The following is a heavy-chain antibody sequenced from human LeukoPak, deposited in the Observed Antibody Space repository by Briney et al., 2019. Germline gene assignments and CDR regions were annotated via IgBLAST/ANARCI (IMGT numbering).Heavy chain of an antibody. D-gene: IGHD6-19*01. CDR2: ISSSGSTI. CDR3: ARMAVAARDYFDY. Sequence: GGSLRLSCAASGFTFSSYGMHWVRQAPGKGLEWVSYISSSGSTIYYADSVKGRFTISRDNAKNSLYLQMNSLRAEDTAVYYCARMAVAARDYFDYWGQGTLVTVSS. CDR1: GFTFSSYG. J-gene: IGHJ4*02. V-gene: IGHV3-48*04.